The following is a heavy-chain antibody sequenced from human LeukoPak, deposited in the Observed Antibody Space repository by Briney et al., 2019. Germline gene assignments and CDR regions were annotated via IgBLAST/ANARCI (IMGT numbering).Heavy chain of an antibody. CDR1: GGSFSGYY. V-gene: IGHV4-34*01. J-gene: IGHJ2*01. D-gene: IGHD2-8*02. CDR3: ARGWSRDWYFDL. CDR2: INHSGST. Sequence: SETLSLTCAVYGGSFSGYYWSWIRQPPGKGLEWIGEINHSGSTNYNPSLKSRVTISVDTSKNQFSLKLSSVTAADTAVYYCARGWSRDWYFDLWGRGTLVTVSS.